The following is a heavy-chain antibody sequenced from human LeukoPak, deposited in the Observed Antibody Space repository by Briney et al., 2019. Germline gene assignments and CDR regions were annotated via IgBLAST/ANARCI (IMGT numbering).Heavy chain of an antibody. D-gene: IGHD2-15*01. Sequence: SETLSLTCTVSGGSISSSSYYWGWIRQPPGKGLEWIGSTYHSGSTYYNPSLKSRVTISVDTSKNQFSLKLSSVTAADTAVYYCARELGGGSPLDAFDIWGQGTMVTVSS. J-gene: IGHJ3*02. V-gene: IGHV4-39*07. CDR3: ARELGGGSPLDAFDI. CDR2: TYHSGST. CDR1: GGSISSSSYY.